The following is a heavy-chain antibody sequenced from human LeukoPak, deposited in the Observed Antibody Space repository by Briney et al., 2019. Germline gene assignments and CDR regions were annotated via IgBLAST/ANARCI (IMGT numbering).Heavy chain of an antibody. CDR1: GYTFTSYD. J-gene: IGHJ4*02. CDR2: MNPNSGNT. CDR3: ARGRVDSSSWYDY. Sequence: WASVKVSCKASGYTFTSYDINWVRQATGQGLEWMGWMNPNSGNTGYAQKFQGRVTMTRNTSISTAYMELSSLRTEDTAVYYCARGRVDSSSWYDYWGQGTLVTVSS. V-gene: IGHV1-8*01. D-gene: IGHD6-13*01.